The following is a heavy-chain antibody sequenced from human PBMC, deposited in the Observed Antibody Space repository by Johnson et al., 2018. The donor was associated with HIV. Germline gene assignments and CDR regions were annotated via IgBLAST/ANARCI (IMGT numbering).Heavy chain of an antibody. Sequence: VQLVESGGGLVQPGGSLRLSCAASGFTFSSYWMSWVRQAPGKGLEWVANIKQDGSEKYYVDSVKGRFTISRDNAKKSLYLQMNSLRAEDTAVYYCARDPAAAALRAFDIWGQGTMVTVSS. CDR3: ARDPAAAALRAFDI. J-gene: IGHJ3*02. CDR1: GFTFSSYW. D-gene: IGHD6-13*01. V-gene: IGHV3-7*01. CDR2: IKQDGSEK.